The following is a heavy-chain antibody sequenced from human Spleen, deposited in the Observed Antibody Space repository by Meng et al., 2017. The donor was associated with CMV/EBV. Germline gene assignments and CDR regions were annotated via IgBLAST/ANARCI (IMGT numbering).Heavy chain of an antibody. V-gene: IGHV3-48*03. CDR2: ISSSGSTK. Sequence: GESLKISCAASGFTFSGYEMNWVRQAPGKGLEWVSYISSSGSTKYYADSVKGRFTISRDNAKNSLYLQMNSLRADDTAIYYCGRGSWRAFDIWGQGTVVTVSS. CDR1: GFTFSGYE. CDR3: GRGSWRAFDI. D-gene: IGHD6-13*01. J-gene: IGHJ3*02.